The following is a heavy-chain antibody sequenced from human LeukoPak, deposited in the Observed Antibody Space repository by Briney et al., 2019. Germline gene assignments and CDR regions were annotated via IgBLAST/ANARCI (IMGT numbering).Heavy chain of an antibody. CDR1: GYTFINHA. CDR2: INIGNGNT. J-gene: IGHJ4*02. V-gene: IGHV1-3*04. CDR3: ARDQEGFDY. Sequence: ASVKVSCKASGYTFINHAIHWVRQAPGQRLEWMGWINIGNGNTKCSQNFQDRITITRDTSATTAYMDLSGLRSEDTAVYYCARDQEGFDYWGQGTLVTVSS.